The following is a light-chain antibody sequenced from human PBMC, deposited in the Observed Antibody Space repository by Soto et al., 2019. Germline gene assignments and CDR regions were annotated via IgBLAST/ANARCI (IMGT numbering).Light chain of an antibody. J-gene: IGLJ2*01. CDR2: DVS. Sequence: QPASVSGSPGQSITISCTGTSSDVGGYNYVSWYQQHPGKAPKLMIYDVSNRPSGVSNRYSGSKSGNTASLTISGLQAEDEADYYCSSYTSSSTLVVFGGGTKLTVL. V-gene: IGLV2-14*01. CDR3: SSYTSSSTLVV. CDR1: SSDVGGYNY.